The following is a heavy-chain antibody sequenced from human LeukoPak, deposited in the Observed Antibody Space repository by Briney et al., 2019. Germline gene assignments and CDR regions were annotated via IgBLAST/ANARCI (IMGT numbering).Heavy chain of an antibody. Sequence: GGSLRLSCAASGFTFSSYAMHWVRQAPGKGLEWVAVISYDGSNKYYADSVKGRFTISRDNSKNTLYLQMNSLRAEDTAVYYCARENDGFDYWGQGTLVTVSS. CDR2: ISYDGSNK. CDR1: GFTFSSYA. J-gene: IGHJ4*02. CDR3: ARENDGFDY. D-gene: IGHD1-1*01. V-gene: IGHV3-30-3*01.